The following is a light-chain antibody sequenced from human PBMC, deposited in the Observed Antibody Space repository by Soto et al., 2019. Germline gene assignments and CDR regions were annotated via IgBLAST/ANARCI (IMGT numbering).Light chain of an antibody. CDR2: GAS. V-gene: IGKV3-20*01. Sequence: PGERGTLSCRASQSVTSNYLAWYQQKPGQAPRLLIYGASSRGTGIPDRFSGSGSGTEFTLTINRLEPEDFAVYYCQQYGSSPLTFGQGTKVEIK. CDR3: QQYGSSPLT. J-gene: IGKJ1*01. CDR1: QSVTSNY.